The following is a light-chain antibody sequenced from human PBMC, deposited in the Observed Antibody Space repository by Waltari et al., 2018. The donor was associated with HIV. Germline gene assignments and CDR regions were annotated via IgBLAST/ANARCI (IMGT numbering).Light chain of an antibody. CDR1: QSVLSWSTNQSY. J-gene: IGKJ4*01. CDR3: QQYYDSPLT. CDR2: AAS. Sequence: DILMTLAPDSLVACLGERATINNKSSQSVLSWSTNQSYLAWYQQKLGKPPKLLIYAASSRESGVPDRFSGSGSGTDFTLTISSLQAEDVAVYYCQQYYDSPLTFGGGTKVEI. V-gene: IGKV4-1*01.